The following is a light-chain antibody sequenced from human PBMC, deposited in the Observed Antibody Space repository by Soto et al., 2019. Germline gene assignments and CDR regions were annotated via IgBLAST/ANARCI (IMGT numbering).Light chain of an antibody. J-gene: IGLJ2*01. V-gene: IGLV1-44*01. CDR3: AAWDDSLNGLV. CDR1: SSNIGSNT. CDR2: SNN. Sequence: QSVLTQPPSASGTPGQRVTISCSGSSSNIGSNTVNWYQQLPGTAPTLLIYSNNQRPSGVPDRFSGSTSGTSASLAISGLQSEDEADYYCAAWDDSLNGLVFGGGTKLTVL.